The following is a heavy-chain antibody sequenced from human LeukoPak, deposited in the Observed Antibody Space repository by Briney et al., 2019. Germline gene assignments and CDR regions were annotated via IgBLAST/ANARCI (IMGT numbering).Heavy chain of an antibody. V-gene: IGHV1-2*02. CDR1: GYTFTGYY. CDR2: INPNSGGT. D-gene: IGHD4-17*01. J-gene: IGHJ3*02. Sequence: ASVKVSCKASGYTFTGYYMHWVRQAPGQGLEWMGWINPNSGGTNYAQKFQGRVTMTRDTSISTAYMELSRLRSDDTAVYYCARDRGSETTGHDDAFDIWGQGTMVTVSS. CDR3: ARDRGSETTGHDDAFDI.